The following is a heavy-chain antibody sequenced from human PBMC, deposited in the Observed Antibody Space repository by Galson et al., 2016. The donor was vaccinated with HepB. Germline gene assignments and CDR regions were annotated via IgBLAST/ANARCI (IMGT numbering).Heavy chain of an antibody. J-gene: IGHJ6*02. CDR3: ATGGGRRSKYYGMDV. D-gene: IGHD1-26*01. CDR2: LYRDGST. Sequence: SLRLSCAVSGLTVSGDYMSWVRQAPGKGLEWVSVLYRDGSTYYADSVEGRFTISRDNAKNTLYLQMNSLSAEDTAVYYCATGGGRRSKYYGMDVWGHGTMVTVSS. CDR1: GLTVSGDY. V-gene: IGHV3-53*01.